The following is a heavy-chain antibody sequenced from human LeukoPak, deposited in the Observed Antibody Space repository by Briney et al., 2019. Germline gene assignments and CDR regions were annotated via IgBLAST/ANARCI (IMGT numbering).Heavy chain of an antibody. Sequence: ASVTVSFKSSVYTFTIYGISRVRQPPGQGVEWRGWISAYNGKTNYAQRLQGRVTMTTDTATSPAYMELRSLRSDDTAVYYCARDSRITIFGVVIGGNWFDPWGQGALVTVSS. J-gene: IGHJ5*02. CDR2: ISAYNGKT. V-gene: IGHV1-18*01. D-gene: IGHD3-3*01. CDR1: VYTFTIYG. CDR3: ARDSRITIFGVVIGGNWFDP.